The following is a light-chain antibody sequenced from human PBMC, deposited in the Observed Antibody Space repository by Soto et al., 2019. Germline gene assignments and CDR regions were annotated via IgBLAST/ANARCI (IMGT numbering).Light chain of an antibody. V-gene: IGLV2-14*03. CDR3: NSYTSSSTYV. CDR1: SSDVGGFNY. Sequence: QSVLTQPASVSGSPVQSITSSCTGTSSDVGGFNYVSWYQQHPGKAPKLMIYDVTNRPSGVSYRFSGSKSGNTASLTISGLQAEDEADYYCNSYTSSSTYVFGTGTKVTVL. CDR2: DVT. J-gene: IGLJ1*01.